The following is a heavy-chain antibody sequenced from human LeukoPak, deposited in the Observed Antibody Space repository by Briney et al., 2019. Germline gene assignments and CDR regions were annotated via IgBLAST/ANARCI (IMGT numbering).Heavy chain of an antibody. CDR2: IYNTGSS. CDR3: ARHGKMNLVRGAFWYFDL. J-gene: IGHJ2*01. D-gene: IGHD3-10*01. V-gene: IGHV4-59*08. Sequence: PSETLSLTCTVSGGSVSSDSWNWIRQPPGKGLEWIGYIYNTGSSNHNPSLKNRVTISFDKSKSQLSLNPSSVTAADTAIYYCARHGKMNLVRGAFWYFDLWGRGTLVTVSS. CDR1: GGSVSSDS.